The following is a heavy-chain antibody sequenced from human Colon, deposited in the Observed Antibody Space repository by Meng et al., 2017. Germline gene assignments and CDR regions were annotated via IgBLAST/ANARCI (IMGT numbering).Heavy chain of an antibody. J-gene: IGHJ4*02. CDR1: GGSVSSAGYY. Sequence: QRSGPGLVRPSETLPLTCNVFGGSVSSAGYYWSWIRQPPGKGLEWIGLIHYSGSRNYNPSLKSRVTMSVDTSKNQVSLRLTSVTAADTAVYYCARFYGSGTFEVHDYWGQGTLVTVSS. D-gene: IGHD3-10*01. V-gene: IGHV4-61*08. CDR2: IHYSGSR. CDR3: ARFYGSGTFEVHDY.